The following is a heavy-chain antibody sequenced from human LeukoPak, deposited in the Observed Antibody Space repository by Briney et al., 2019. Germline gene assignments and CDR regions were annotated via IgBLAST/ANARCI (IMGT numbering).Heavy chain of an antibody. J-gene: IGHJ4*02. CDR1: GGTFSSYA. CDR2: IIPILGIA. D-gene: IGHD3-22*01. V-gene: IGHV1-69*04. CDR3: ARDASEGYYDSSGYYSFDY. Sequence: GASVKVSCKASGGTFSSYAISWVRQAPGQGLEWMGRIIPILGIANYAQKLQGRVTITADKSTSTAYMELSSLRSEDTAVYYCARDASEGYYDSSGYYSFDYWGQGTLVTVSS.